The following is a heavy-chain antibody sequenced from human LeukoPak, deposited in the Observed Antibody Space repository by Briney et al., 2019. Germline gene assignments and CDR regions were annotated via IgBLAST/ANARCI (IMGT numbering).Heavy chain of an antibody. V-gene: IGHV1-8*03. CDR2: MNPNSGNT. D-gene: IGHD3-22*01. Sequence: ASVKVSCKASGYTFTSYGISWVRQATGQGLEWMGWMNPNSGNTGYAQKFQGRVTITRNTSISTAYMELSSLRSEDTAVYYCARKGIYYDSSGPYNWFDPWGQGTLVTVSS. CDR3: ARKGIYYDSSGPYNWFDP. J-gene: IGHJ5*02. CDR1: GYTFTSYG.